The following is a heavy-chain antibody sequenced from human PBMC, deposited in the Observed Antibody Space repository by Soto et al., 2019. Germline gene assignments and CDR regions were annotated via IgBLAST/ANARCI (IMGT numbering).Heavy chain of an antibody. V-gene: IGHV3-9*01. CDR3: AKDGGYGPDVYYYYMDV. J-gene: IGHJ6*03. Sequence: EVQLVESGGGLVQPGRSLRLSCADSVFTFDDYAVHWVRHAPGKGLEWVSGISWNSGSIGYADSVTGRFTISRDNAKNSLYLQMNSLRAEDTALYYCAKDGGYGPDVYYYYMDVWGKGTTVTVSS. CDR2: ISWNSGSI. D-gene: IGHD5-12*01. CDR1: VFTFDDYA.